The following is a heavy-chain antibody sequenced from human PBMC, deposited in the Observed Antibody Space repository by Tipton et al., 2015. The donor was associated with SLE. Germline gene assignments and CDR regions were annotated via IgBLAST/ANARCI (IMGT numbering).Heavy chain of an antibody. Sequence: TLSLTCTVSGGSISSYYWSWIRQPAGGGLEWIGRVYTNENTNYNPSLKSRVTMSVDTSKNQFSLTLHSVIAADTAVYYCARGGKFDPWGQGISVTVSS. D-gene: IGHD1-1*01. CDR3: ARGGKFDP. V-gene: IGHV4-4*07. CDR1: GGSISSYY. J-gene: IGHJ5*02. CDR2: VYTNENT.